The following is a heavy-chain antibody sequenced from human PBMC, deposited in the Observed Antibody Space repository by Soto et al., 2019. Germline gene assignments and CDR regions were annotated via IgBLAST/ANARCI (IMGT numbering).Heavy chain of an antibody. CDR2: INGFGDSI. D-gene: IGHD3-22*01. CDR1: GCTFPNSG. Sequence: XGSRRLSCAAPGCTFPNSGLNWVRQSPGKGLEWVSAINGFGDSIYYADSVRGRFTISRDNSKNTVYLQMNSLRPADTAIYFCAKDFPYDTSGYYLYYSDYWGQGTVVTVSS. J-gene: IGHJ4*02. CDR3: AKDFPYDTSGYYLYYSDY. V-gene: IGHV3-23*01.